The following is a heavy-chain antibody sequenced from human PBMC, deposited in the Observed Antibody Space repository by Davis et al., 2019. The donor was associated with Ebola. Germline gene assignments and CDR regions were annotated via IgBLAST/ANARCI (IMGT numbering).Heavy chain of an antibody. CDR3: VRDPWGDDDVY. CDR2: FNSGHT. CDR1: GYTFTRYG. J-gene: IGHJ4*02. Sequence: ASVKVSCKASGYTFTRYGITWVRQAPGQGLEWMGWFNSGHTPYAQKVQGRVTMTTDTSTSTAFMELRSLTSDDTAVYYCVRDPWGDDDVYWGQGTLVTVSS. D-gene: IGHD2-21*01. V-gene: IGHV1-18*01.